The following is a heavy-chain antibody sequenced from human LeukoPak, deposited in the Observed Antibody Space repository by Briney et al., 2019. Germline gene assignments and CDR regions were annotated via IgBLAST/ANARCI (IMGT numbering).Heavy chain of an antibody. CDR3: ARTTVTNDFDY. J-gene: IGHJ4*02. CDR2: RIPIFGRA. D-gene: IGHD4-17*01. Sequence: VRQAXXXXGXXIGRRIPIFGRANYAHKFQGRETITTDESTRTAYMGLSSLRSEDTAVYYCARTTVTNDFDYWGQGTLVTVSS. V-gene: IGHV1-69*05.